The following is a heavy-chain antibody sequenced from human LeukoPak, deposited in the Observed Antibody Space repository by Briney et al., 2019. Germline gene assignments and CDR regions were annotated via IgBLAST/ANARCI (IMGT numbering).Heavy chain of an antibody. V-gene: IGHV3-23*01. D-gene: IGHD1-26*01. CDR2: ISGSGGST. J-gene: IGHJ4*02. CDR1: GFTFSSYA. CDR3: AKDRECELLGYFDY. Sequence: GGSLRLSCAASGFTFSSYAMSWVRQAPVKGLEWVSAISGSGGSTYYADSVKGRFTISRDNSKNTLYLQMNSLRAEDTAVYYCAKDRECELLGYFDYWGQGTLVTVSS.